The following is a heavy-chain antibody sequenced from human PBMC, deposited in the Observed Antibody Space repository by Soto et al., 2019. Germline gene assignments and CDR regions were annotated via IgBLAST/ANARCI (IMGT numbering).Heavy chain of an antibody. CDR1: GGSVDGYY. D-gene: IGHD3-3*01. Sequence: SETLSLTCAVYGGSVDGYYCNCVRQPPFKGLEWIGEINHTGGTHYNPSLKSRVTMSVDTSKNQFSLRLSSVTAADTAIYYCATRITVFGLLIPPFDPWGQGTQVTVSS. CDR3: ATRITVFGLLIPPFDP. CDR2: INHTGGT. J-gene: IGHJ5*02. V-gene: IGHV4-34*01.